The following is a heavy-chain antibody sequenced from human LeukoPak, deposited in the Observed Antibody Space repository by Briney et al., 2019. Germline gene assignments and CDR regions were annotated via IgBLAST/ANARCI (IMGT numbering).Heavy chain of an antibody. CDR1: GFTFNKYN. D-gene: IGHD2-2*01. CDR3: ARETDSTLFDY. CDR2: ISSSSYI. V-gene: IGHV3-69-1*02. Sequence: GGSLRLSCAASGFTFNKYNMNWVRQAPGKGLEWVSSISSSSYIYYADSVKGRFTISRDNAKNSLSLPMNSLRAEDTAVYYCARETDSTLFDYWGQGTLVTVSS. J-gene: IGHJ4*02.